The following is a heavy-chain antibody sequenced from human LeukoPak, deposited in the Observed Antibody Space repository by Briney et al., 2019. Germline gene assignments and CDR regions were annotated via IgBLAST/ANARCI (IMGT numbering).Heavy chain of an antibody. V-gene: IGHV4-34*01. D-gene: IGHD5-18*01. CDR3: ARSRGYSYGYFDY. CDR2: INHSGST. J-gene: IGHJ4*02. CDR1: GGSSSGYY. Sequence: SETLSLTCAVYGGSSSGYYWSWIRQPPGKGLEWIGEINHSGSTNYNPSLKSRVTISVDTSKNQFSLKLSSVTAADTAVYYCARSRGYSYGYFDYWGQGTLVTVSS.